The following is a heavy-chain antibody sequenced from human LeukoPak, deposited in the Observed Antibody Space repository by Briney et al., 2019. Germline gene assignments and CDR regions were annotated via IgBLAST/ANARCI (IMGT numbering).Heavy chain of an antibody. V-gene: IGHV1-69*13. J-gene: IGHJ6*04. CDR1: GGTFSSYA. Sequence: SVKVSCKASGGTFSSYAISWVRQAPGQGLEWMGGIIPIFGTANYAQKFQGRVTITADESTSTAYMELRSLRSEDTAVYYCAREAGWNTYYYGMDVWGKGTTVTVSS. CDR3: AREAGWNTYYYGMDV. CDR2: IIPIFGTA. D-gene: IGHD1/OR15-1a*01.